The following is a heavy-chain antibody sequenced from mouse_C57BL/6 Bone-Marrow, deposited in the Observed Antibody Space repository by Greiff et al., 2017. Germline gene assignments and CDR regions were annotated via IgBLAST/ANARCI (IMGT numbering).Heavy chain of an antibody. V-gene: IGHV14-4*01. Sequence: VQLQQSGAELVRPGASVKLSCTASGFNIKDDYMHWVKQRPEQGLEWIGWIDPENGDTEYASKFQGKATITADTSSNTAYLQLSSLTSEDTAVYYCTRWLLHYFDYWGQGTTLTVSS. J-gene: IGHJ2*01. CDR1: GFNIKDDY. CDR3: TRWLLHYFDY. D-gene: IGHD2-3*01. CDR2: IDPENGDT.